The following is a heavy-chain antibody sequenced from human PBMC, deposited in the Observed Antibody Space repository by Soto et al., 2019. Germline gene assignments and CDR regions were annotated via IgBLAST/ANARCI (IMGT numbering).Heavy chain of an antibody. CDR2: IYHSGST. Sequence: SETLSLTCAVSGGSISSGGYSWSWIRQPPGKGLEWIGYIYHSGSTYYNQSLKSRVTISVDRSKNQFSLKLSSVTAADTAVYYCARGKAGGWFFDYWGQGTLVTVSS. D-gene: IGHD6-19*01. CDR1: GGSISSGGYS. J-gene: IGHJ4*02. CDR3: ARGKAGGWFFDY. V-gene: IGHV4-30-2*01.